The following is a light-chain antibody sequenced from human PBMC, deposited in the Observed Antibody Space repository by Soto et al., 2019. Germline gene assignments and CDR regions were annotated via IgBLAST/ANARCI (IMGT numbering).Light chain of an antibody. J-gene: IGKJ1*01. Sequence: EIVCTQSPGTLSLSPWERATLSCSASQSVSSSYLAWYQQRPGQAPRLLIYGASSRATGIPDRFSGSGSGTDFTLTISRLEAEDFAVYYCQQYGSSSWTFGQGTKVDI. CDR2: GAS. CDR3: QQYGSSSWT. CDR1: QSVSSSY. V-gene: IGKV3-20*01.